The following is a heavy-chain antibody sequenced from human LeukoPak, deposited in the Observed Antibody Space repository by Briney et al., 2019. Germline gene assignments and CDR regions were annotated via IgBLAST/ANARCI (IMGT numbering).Heavy chain of an antibody. J-gene: IGHJ4*02. D-gene: IGHD2-8*02. CDR2: INHSGST. CDR3: ARGLVQAYFDY. V-gene: IGHV4-39*07. CDR1: GGSISSGGYY. Sequence: SETLSLTCTVSGGSISSGGYYWSWIRQPPGKGLEWIGEINHSGSTNYNPSLKSRVTISVDTSKNQFSLKLSSVTAADTAVYYCARGLVQAYFDYWGQGTLVTVSS.